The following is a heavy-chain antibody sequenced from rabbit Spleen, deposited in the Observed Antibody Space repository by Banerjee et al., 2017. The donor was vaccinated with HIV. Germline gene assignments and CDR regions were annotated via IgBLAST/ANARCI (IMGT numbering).Heavy chain of an antibody. CDR3: AKEAYGYGYTGDDYAAL. V-gene: IGHV1S45*01. CDR1: GFSFSDRVV. Sequence: QVHVEECGGGLDKPEGSLTLTRKASGFSFSDRVVMCCVRQAPGKGLEWIACINTATGKAVYASWAKGRFPISKTSSTSVTLQMTSLTAAATATYFCAKEAYGYGYTGDDYAALWGQGTLVTVS. CDR2: INTATGKA. J-gene: IGHJ4*01. D-gene: IGHD6-1*01.